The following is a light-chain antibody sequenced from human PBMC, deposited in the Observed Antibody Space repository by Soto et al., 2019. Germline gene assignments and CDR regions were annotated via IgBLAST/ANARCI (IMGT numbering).Light chain of an antibody. CDR3: QQYNNGPLT. CDR2: GAS. CDR1: QSVSSSY. J-gene: IGKJ1*01. Sequence: EIVLTQSPATLSLSPGERATLSCRASQSVSSSYLAWYQQKPGQAPRLLIYGASTRATGIPARFSGSGSGTEFTLTISSLQSEDFAVYSCQQYNNGPLTFGQGTKVDIK. V-gene: IGKV3-15*01.